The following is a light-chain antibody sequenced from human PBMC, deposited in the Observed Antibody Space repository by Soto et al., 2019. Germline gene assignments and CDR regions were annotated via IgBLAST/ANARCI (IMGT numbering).Light chain of an antibody. V-gene: IGKV1-33*01. J-gene: IGKJ4*01. CDR2: DAS. CDR3: QQYDILTIN. Sequence: DIQVTQSPSSLSASVGDRVTITCQASDDIINSLNWYQQKPGKAPKLLIHDASILQTGVPSRFSGSGSGTDFTFTITSLQPEDIATYYCQQYDILTINCGGGTKVDIK. CDR1: DDIINS.